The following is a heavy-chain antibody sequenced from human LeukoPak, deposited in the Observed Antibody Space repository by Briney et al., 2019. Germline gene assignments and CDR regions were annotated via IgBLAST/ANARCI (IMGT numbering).Heavy chain of an antibody. CDR2: IYYSGST. V-gene: IGHV4-59*01. CDR1: GGSISSYY. D-gene: IGHD6-13*01. J-gene: IGHJ1*01. CDR3: ARAAAAAPAEYFQH. Sequence: SETLSLTCTVAGGSISSYYWSWIRQPPGKGLEWIGYIYYSGSTNYNPSLKSRVTISVDTSENQFSLKLSSVTAADTAVYYCARAAAAAPAEYFQHWGQGTLVTVSS.